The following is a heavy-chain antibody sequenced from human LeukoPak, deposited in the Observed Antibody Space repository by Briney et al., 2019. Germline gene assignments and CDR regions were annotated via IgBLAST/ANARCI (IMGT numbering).Heavy chain of an antibody. J-gene: IGHJ4*02. CDR2: ISGSGGST. CDR1: GFTFSSYT. CDR3: AKGVGYCSGGSCQQFDY. D-gene: IGHD2-15*01. Sequence: SGGSLRLSCAASGFTFSSYTMNWVRQAPGKGLEWVSAISGSGGSTYYADSVKGRFTISRDNSKNTLYLQMNSLRAEDTAVYYCAKGVGYCSGGSCQQFDYWGQGTLVTVSS. V-gene: IGHV3-23*01.